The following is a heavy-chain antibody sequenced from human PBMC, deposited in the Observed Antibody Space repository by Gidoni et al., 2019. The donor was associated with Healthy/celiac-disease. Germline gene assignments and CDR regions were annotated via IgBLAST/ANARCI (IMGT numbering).Heavy chain of an antibody. D-gene: IGHD2-15*01. CDR1: SSSSYY. CDR3: ARDETPHASNSFDY. CDR2: IYYSGST. J-gene: IGHJ4*02. V-gene: IGHV4-39*01. Sequence: SSSSYYWGWIRHPPGKGLEWIGSIYYSGSTYYNPSLKSRVTISVDTSKNQFALKLSSVTAADTAVDYCARDETPHASNSFDYWGQGTLVTVSS.